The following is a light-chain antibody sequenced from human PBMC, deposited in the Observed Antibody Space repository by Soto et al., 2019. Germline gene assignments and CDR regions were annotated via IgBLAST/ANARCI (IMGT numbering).Light chain of an antibody. Sequence: VVMTQSPLSLPVTLGEPSSISCRSSESLVDNDVNTYLNWFQQRPGQSPRXXXYKVSNRDSGVPDRFRGSGSGTDFTLKISRVEAEDVGVYYCMQSTHWPPTFGQGTKVDIK. CDR1: ESLVDNDVNTY. CDR3: MQSTHWPPT. CDR2: KVS. V-gene: IGKV2-30*01. J-gene: IGKJ1*01.